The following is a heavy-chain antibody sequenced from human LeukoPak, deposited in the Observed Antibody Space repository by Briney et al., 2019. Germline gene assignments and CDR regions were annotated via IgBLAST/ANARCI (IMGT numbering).Heavy chain of an antibody. CDR2: ISSSSSTI. D-gene: IGHD2-2*01. CDR1: GFTFSSYS. V-gene: IGHV3-48*02. Sequence: PGGSLRLSCAASGFTFSSYSMNWVRQAPGKGLEWVSYISSSSSTIYYADSVKGRFTISRDNAKNSLYLQMNSLRDEDTAVYYCARYCTSDNCYEGDIYWGQGTPVTVSS. CDR3: ARYCTSDNCYEGDIY. J-gene: IGHJ4*02.